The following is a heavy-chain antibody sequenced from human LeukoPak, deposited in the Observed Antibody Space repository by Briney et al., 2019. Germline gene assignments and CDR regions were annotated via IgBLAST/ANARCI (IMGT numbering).Heavy chain of an antibody. J-gene: IGHJ4*02. CDR3: ARDQVGIFDY. CDR1: GFTFSSYA. Sequence: GGSLRLSCAASGFTFSSYAMSWVRQAPGKGLEWVSAISGSGGSTYYADSVKGRFTISRDNAKNSLYLQLNSLRAEDTAVYYCARDQVGIFDYWGQGTLVTVSS. V-gene: IGHV3-23*01. CDR2: ISGSGGST. D-gene: IGHD1-26*01.